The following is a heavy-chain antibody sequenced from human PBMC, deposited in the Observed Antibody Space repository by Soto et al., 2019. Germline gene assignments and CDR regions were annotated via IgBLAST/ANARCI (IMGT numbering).Heavy chain of an antibody. CDR1: GYSFSDYF. J-gene: IGHJ6*02. D-gene: IGHD1-26*01. V-gene: IGHV1-2*02. CDR3: ARIKWGLNYYNGMDV. Sequence: QVQLVQSGAEVKKSGASVKVSCKPSGYSFSDYFIQWVRQAPGQGLEWVAWINPKTAATNYAKKVQGRVSLTWDTSSTTAYMELNRLRPDDTAVYYCARIKWGLNYYNGMDVWGQGTTVIVSS. CDR2: INPKTAAT.